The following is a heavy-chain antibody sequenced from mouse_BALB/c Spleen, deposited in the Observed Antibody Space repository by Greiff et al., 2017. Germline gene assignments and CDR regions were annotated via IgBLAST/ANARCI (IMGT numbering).Heavy chain of an antibody. J-gene: IGHJ4*01. CDR2: ISDGGSYT. CDR1: GFTFSDYY. CDR3: ARGAYGKDAMDY. D-gene: IGHD2-10*02. V-gene: IGHV5-4*02. Sequence: EVKLQESGGGLVKPGGSLKLSCAASGFTFSDYYMYWVRQTPEKRLEWVATISDGGSYTYYPDSVKGRFTISRDNAKNNLYLQMSSLKSEDTAMYYCARGAYGKDAMDYWGQGTSVTVSS.